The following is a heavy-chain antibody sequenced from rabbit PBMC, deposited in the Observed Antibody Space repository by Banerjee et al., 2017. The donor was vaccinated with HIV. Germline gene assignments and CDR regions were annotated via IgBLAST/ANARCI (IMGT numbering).Heavy chain of an antibody. CDR1: GFSFSNKYV. J-gene: IGHJ4*01. V-gene: IGHV1S45*01. CDR2: INTSSGNT. CDR3: VRGSISGTDYNL. D-gene: IGHD1-1*01. Sequence: QEQLVESGGDLVKPEGSLTLTCTASGFSFSNKYVMCWVRQAPGKGLEWIACINTSSGNTVYASWAKGRFPISKTSSTTVTLQRTSLTAADTATYFCVRGSISGTDYNLWGPGTLVTVS.